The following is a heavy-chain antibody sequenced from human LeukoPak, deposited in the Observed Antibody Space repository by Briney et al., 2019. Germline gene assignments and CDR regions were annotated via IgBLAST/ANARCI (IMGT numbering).Heavy chain of an antibody. CDR3: ARHEYSGSYYGLSWFDP. CDR1: GGSISSYY. D-gene: IGHD1-26*01. V-gene: IGHV4-59*04. J-gene: IGHJ5*02. Sequence: KPSETLSLTCTVSGGSISSYYWSWIRQPPEKGLEWIGYIYYSGSTYYNPSLKSRVTISVDTSKNQLSLKLSSLTAADTAVYYCARHEYSGSYYGLSWFDPWGQGTLVTVSS. CDR2: IYYSGST.